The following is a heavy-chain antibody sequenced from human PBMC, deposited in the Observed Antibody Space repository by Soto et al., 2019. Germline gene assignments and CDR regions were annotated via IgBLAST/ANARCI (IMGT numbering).Heavy chain of an antibody. V-gene: IGHV1-24*01. D-gene: IGHD1-26*01. CDR1: GYTLTELS. CDR2: FDPEDGET. CDR3: ATLGRGSYSRWFDP. Sequence: ASVKVSCKVSGYTLTELSMHWVRQAPGKGLEWMGGFDPEDGETIYAQKFQGRVTMTEDTSTDTAYMELSSLRSEDTAVYYWATLGRGSYSRWFDPWGQGTLVTVSS. J-gene: IGHJ5*02.